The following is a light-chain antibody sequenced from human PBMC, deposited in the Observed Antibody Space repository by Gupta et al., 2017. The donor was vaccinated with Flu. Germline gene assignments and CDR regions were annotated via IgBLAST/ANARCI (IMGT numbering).Light chain of an antibody. CDR1: QNINTY. J-gene: IGKJ1*01. CDR3: QQSCNTPRT. V-gene: IGKV1-39*01. CDR2: AAS. Sequence: DIQMTKSPSSLSASVGDTVTITCRASQNINTYLNWYQQRSGKAPSLLIYAASNLQSGVPSRFSGSGSGTDYTLTISNVQSEDSATYYCQQSCNTPRTFGRGTKVEIK.